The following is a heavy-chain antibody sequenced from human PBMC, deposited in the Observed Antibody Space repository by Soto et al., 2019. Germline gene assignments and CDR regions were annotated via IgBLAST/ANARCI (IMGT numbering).Heavy chain of an antibody. V-gene: IGHV3-23*01. D-gene: IGHD6-13*01. Sequence: GGSLRLSCAASGFTFSSYAMSWVRQAPGKGLEWVSAISGSGGSTYYADSAKGRFTISRDNSKNTLYLQMNSLRAEDTAVYYCAKVRGVTAAGINWFDPWGQGTLVTVSS. CDR3: AKVRGVTAAGINWFDP. J-gene: IGHJ5*02. CDR1: GFTFSSYA. CDR2: ISGSGGST.